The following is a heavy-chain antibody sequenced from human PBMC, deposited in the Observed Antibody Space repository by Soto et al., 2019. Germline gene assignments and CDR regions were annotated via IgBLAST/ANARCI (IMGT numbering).Heavy chain of an antibody. J-gene: IGHJ4*02. CDR3: AKGGGLVY. CDR2: IGSGGAST. CDR1: GFAFSTYS. V-gene: IGHV3-23*01. Sequence: EVQLLESGGGLVQPGGSLRLSCAASGFAFSTYSMSWVRQAPGKGLEWVLLIGSGGASTYYADSVKGRFTISRDNSRNTLYLQMHSLRAEDTATGFWAKGGGLVYWGQGVLVTVSS. D-gene: IGHD6-19*01.